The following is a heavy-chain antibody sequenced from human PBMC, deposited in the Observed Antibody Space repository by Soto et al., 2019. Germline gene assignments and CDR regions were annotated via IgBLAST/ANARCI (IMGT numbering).Heavy chain of an antibody. D-gene: IGHD3-9*01. CDR3: AKARDFDWLLLSVGFDP. CDR1: GFTFSSYA. Sequence: PGGSLRLSCAASGFTFSSYAMSWVRQAPGKGLEWVSAISGSGGSTYYADSVKGRFTISRDNSKNTLYLQMNSLRAEDTAVYYCAKARDFDWLLLSVGFDPWGQGTLVTVSS. CDR2: ISGSGGST. J-gene: IGHJ5*02. V-gene: IGHV3-23*01.